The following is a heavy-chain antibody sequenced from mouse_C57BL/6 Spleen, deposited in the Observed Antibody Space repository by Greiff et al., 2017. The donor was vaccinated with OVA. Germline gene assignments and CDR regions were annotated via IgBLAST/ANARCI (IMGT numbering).Heavy chain of an antibody. Sequence: QVQLQQSGAELMKPGASVKLSCKAPGYTFTGYWIEWVKQRPGHGLEWIGEILPRSGSTNYNEKFKGKATFTADTSSNTAYMQLSSLTTEDSAIYYCARKEVITTVVPFAYWGQGTLVTVSA. CDR1: GYTFTGYW. J-gene: IGHJ3*01. V-gene: IGHV1-9*01. D-gene: IGHD1-1*01. CDR3: ARKEVITTVVPFAY. CDR2: ILPRSGST.